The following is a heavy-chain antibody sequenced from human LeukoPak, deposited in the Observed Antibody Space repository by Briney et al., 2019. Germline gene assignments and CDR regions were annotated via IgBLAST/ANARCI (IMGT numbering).Heavy chain of an antibody. CDR1: GFTFSSYG. Sequence: GGSLRLSCAASGFTFSSYGMHWVRQAPGKGLEWVAFIRYDGSNKYYADSVKGRFTISRDNSKNTLYLQMNSLRAEDTAVYYCAKAHTLSIAVADWGQGTLVTVSS. J-gene: IGHJ4*02. CDR3: AKAHTLSIAVAD. D-gene: IGHD6-19*01. V-gene: IGHV3-30*02. CDR2: IRYDGSNK.